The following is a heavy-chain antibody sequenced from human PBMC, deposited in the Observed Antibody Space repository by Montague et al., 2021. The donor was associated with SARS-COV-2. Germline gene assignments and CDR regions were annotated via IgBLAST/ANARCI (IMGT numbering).Heavy chain of an antibody. Sequence: SETLSLTCTVSGYSISSGYYWGWIRKFPGKGLEWIGSIYHSGTTYYNPSHKSRVTISVDTSKNQFSLKMYSVTAADTAQFYCARDRTFRDGYLDAFEIWGQGTMVTVSS. CDR2: IYHSGTT. J-gene: IGHJ3*02. CDR1: GYSISSGYY. D-gene: IGHD5-24*01. V-gene: IGHV4-38-2*02. CDR3: ARDRTFRDGYLDAFEI.